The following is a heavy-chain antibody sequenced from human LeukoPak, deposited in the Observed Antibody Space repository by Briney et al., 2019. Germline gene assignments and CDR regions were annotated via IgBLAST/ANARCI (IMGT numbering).Heavy chain of an antibody. V-gene: IGHV3-30*14. Sequence: PGGSLRLSCAASGFTFNTYTMHWVRQAPGKGLEWVSVTSYDETHKYYADSVKGRFTISRDNSKNTLYLQMNSLRAEDTAVYYCARDRVRSSSTYYYYYGMDVWGQGTTVTVSS. CDR3: ARDRVRSSSTYYYYYGMDV. D-gene: IGHD6-13*01. J-gene: IGHJ6*02. CDR2: TSYDETHK. CDR1: GFTFNTYT.